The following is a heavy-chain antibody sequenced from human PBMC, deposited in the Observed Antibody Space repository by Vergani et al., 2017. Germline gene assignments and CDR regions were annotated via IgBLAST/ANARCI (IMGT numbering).Heavy chain of an antibody. J-gene: IGHJ5*02. D-gene: IGHD5-18*01. CDR3: SRDSLPRGYSYGPRWFDP. Sequence: QVQLVQSGAEVKKPGASVKVSCKASGYTFTSYGISWVRQAPGQGLEWMGWISAYNGNTNYAQKLQGRVTITTDTSTSTAYMELRSLRSDDTAVYYCSRDSLPRGYSYGPRWFDPWGQGSLVTVSS. CDR2: ISAYNGNT. CDR1: GYTFTSYG. V-gene: IGHV1-18*01.